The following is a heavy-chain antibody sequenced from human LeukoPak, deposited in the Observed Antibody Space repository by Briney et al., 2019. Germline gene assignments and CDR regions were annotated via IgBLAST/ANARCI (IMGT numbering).Heavy chain of an antibody. J-gene: IGHJ6*02. Sequence: GGSLRLSCAASGFTLSSYAMSWVRQAPGKGREWVSAISGSGGSTYYADSGKGRFTISRDNSKNKLYLQMNSPRAEDTAVYYCANRLEQWLVGGYYGMDVWGQGTTVTVSS. D-gene: IGHD6-19*01. V-gene: IGHV3-23*01. CDR2: ISGSGGST. CDR1: GFTLSSYA. CDR3: ANRLEQWLVGGYYGMDV.